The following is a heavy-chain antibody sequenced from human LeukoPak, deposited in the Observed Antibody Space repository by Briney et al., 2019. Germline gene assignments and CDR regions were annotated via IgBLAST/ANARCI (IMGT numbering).Heavy chain of an antibody. Sequence: GGSLRLSRSASGFTFGSYAMSWFPQAPGKGLNWVSAITISGGSTYYADSVKGRFTIARDNSKNTLYLQMNSLRAEDTAVYYCAKDLSSGWYEDKFDYWGQGTLVTVSS. D-gene: IGHD6-19*01. CDR3: AKDLSSGWYEDKFDY. CDR1: GFTFGSYA. J-gene: IGHJ4*02. V-gene: IGHV3-23*01. CDR2: ITISGGST.